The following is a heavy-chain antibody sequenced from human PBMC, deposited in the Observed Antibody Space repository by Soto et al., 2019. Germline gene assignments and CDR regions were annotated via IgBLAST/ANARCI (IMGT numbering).Heavy chain of an antibody. Sequence: EVQLLESGGTWVQPGGSLRLSCAASGFTLDMYAMNWVRQAPGKGLEWVSTLTAGGHYTYYLDSVKGRFTISRDYSKNXLXXXXXXXXXXXXXXXXXXXXXXXXXXGSXYPHWF. CDR2: LTAGGHYT. V-gene: IGHV3-23*01. J-gene: IGHJ5*01. CDR1: GFTLDMYA. CDR3: XXXXXXXXXGSXYPHWF. D-gene: IGHD2-15*01.